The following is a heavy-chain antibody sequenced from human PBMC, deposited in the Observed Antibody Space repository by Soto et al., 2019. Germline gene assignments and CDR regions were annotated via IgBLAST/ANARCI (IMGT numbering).Heavy chain of an antibody. CDR1: GGSVSSGSYY. CDR2: MYNSGST. V-gene: IGHV4-61*01. J-gene: IGHJ4*02. Sequence: SETLSLTCTVSGGSVSSGSYYWSWIRQPPGKGLEWIGYMYNSGSTNYNPSLKSRVTISVDTSKNQFSLKLSSVTAADTAVYYCARVSSGWYYFDYWGQGTLVTVSS. D-gene: IGHD6-19*01. CDR3: ARVSSGWYYFDY.